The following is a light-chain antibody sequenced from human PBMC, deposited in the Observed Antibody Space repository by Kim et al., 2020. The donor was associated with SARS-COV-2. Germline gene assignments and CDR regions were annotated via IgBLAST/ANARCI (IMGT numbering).Light chain of an antibody. CDR3: QHYDGSPPT. J-gene: IGKJ4*01. CDR2: DAS. CDR1: QSVRRRY. V-gene: IGKV3D-20*01. Sequence: EIVLTQSPATLFLSPGERATLSCGASQSVRRRYLAWYQQKPGLAPRLLIYDASSRATGIPARFSGSGSGTDFNLTISRLEPEDFAVYYCQHYDGSPPTFGGGTKVDIK.